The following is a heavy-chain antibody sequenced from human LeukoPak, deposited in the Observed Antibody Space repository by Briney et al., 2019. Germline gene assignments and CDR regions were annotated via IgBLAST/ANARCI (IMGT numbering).Heavy chain of an antibody. CDR3: ARDLVLGSGSYGQ. Sequence: GGSLRLSCAASGFTFSTYWMHWVSQAPGKGLVWVSRIHGDGTFTTSADSVKGRFTISRDNAQNMVYLQMNSLRVEDTAVYYCARDLVLGSGSYGQWGQGTLVTVSS. V-gene: IGHV3-74*01. CDR1: GFTFSTYW. D-gene: IGHD3-10*01. J-gene: IGHJ4*02. CDR2: IHGDGTFT.